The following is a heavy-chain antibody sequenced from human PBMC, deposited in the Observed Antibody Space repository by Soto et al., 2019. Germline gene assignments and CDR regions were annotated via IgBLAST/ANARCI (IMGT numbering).Heavy chain of an antibody. CDR1: GFTFSSYA. CDR3: ASDRIAAAGSPVTFDY. J-gene: IGHJ4*02. V-gene: IGHV3-30-3*01. CDR2: ISYDGSNK. D-gene: IGHD6-13*01. Sequence: QVQLVESGGGVVQPGRSLRLSCAASGFTFSSYAMHWVRQAPGKGLEWVAVISYDGSNKYYADSVKGRFTISRDNSKNTLYLQMNSLRAEDTAVYYCASDRIAAAGSPVTFDYWGQGTLVTVSS.